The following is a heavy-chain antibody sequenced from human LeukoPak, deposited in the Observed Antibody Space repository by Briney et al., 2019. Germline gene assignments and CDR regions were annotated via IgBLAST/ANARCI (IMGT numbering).Heavy chain of an antibody. CDR3: ARMPRGPDV. CDR2: IKQDGSEK. J-gene: IGHJ6*04. V-gene: IGHV3-7*01. Sequence: PGGSLRLSCAASGFTFSSYGMHWVRQAPGKGLEGVASIKQDGSEKYYVDSMKGRFTISRDNAENSLYLQMSSLRAEDTAIYYCARMPRGPDVWGKGTTVTVSS. D-gene: IGHD2-2*01. CDR1: GFTFSSYG.